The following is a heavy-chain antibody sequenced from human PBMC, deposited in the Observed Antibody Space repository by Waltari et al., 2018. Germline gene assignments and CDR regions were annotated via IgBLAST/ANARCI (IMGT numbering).Heavy chain of an antibody. Sequence: QIQIMQSGAEVKKPGASVKVSCQASGYTFTAYYIHWARQAPGQGLGWMGWSNSSTGGADCAQSFQGRVTVTRDTSISTVYMELSGLTSDDTAVYYCAREALGGTKAFDMWGQGTMVTVSS. J-gene: IGHJ3*02. V-gene: IGHV1-2*02. CDR1: GYTFTAYY. CDR3: AREALGGTKAFDM. CDR2: SNSSTGGA. D-gene: IGHD1-7*01.